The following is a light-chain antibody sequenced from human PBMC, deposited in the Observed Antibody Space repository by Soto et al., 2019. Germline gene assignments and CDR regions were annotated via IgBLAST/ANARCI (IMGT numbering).Light chain of an antibody. J-gene: IGLJ2*01. Sequence: QSALTQPASVSGSPGQSITISCTGTSSDIGGYNYVSWYQQHPRKAPKLIVYDVSNRPSGISNRFSGSKSGNTAALTIAGRQAEGEADYYCSSYASSSNVLFGGGTQVTVL. CDR2: DVS. V-gene: IGLV2-14*03. CDR3: SSYASSSNVL. CDR1: SSDIGGYNY.